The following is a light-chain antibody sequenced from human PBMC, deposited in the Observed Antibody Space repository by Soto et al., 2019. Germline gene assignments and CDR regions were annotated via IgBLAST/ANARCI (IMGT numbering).Light chain of an antibody. CDR2: AAS. Sequence: DIQMTQSPSSLSASVGDRVTITCRASQSIVTYLNWYLQKPGKAPKLLIYAASNLQSGVPSRFSGSGSGTDFTLTISSLQPEDFATYFCQQSYSNPLTFGGGTKVEMK. CDR1: QSIVTY. CDR3: QQSYSNPLT. J-gene: IGKJ4*01. V-gene: IGKV1-39*01.